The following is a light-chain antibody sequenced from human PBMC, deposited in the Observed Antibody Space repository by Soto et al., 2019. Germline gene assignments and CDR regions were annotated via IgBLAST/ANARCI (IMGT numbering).Light chain of an antibody. J-gene: IGKJ5*01. CDR1: QSVSSSY. Sequence: EIVLTQSPGPLSLSPGERATLSCRASQSVSSSYLAWYQQKPCQAPRLLIYGAYSRATGIPDRFSGSGSGTDFTLTISRLEPEDFAVYYCQQYGSSPPITFGQGTRLEIK. CDR2: GAY. CDR3: QQYGSSPPIT. V-gene: IGKV3-20*01.